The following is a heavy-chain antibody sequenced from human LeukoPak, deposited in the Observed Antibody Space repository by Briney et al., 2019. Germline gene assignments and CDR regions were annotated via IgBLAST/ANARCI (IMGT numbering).Heavy chain of an antibody. D-gene: IGHD6-6*01. CDR1: GGSISSYY. V-gene: IGHV4-59*01. J-gene: IGHJ4*02. CDR2: IYYSGST. Sequence: SETLSLTCTVSGGSISSYYWSWIRQPPGKGLEWIGYIYYSGSTNYNPSLKSRVTISVDTSKNQFSLRLNSVTAADTAVYYCARDPSSSSEPYYFDYWGQGTLVTVSS. CDR3: ARDPSSSSEPYYFDY.